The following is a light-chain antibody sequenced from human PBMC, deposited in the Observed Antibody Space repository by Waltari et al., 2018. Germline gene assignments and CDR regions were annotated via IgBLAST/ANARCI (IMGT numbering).Light chain of an antibody. Sequence: EIVMTQSPATLSVSPGEGATLSCRASQSVGSLLAWYQHKPGQAPRLLIYGASTRATGIPARVSGSGSETEFTLTISSLQSEDFALYYCQQYSNWPTFGQGTKVEIK. CDR3: QQYSNWPT. CDR1: QSVGSL. V-gene: IGKV3-15*01. CDR2: GAS. J-gene: IGKJ1*01.